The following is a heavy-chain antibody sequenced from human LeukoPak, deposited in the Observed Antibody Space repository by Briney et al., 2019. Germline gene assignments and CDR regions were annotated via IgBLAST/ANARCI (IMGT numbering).Heavy chain of an antibody. CDR3: ARDRSDGNYYMVV. D-gene: IGHD5-24*01. CDR1: GFTVSRNY. J-gene: IGHJ6*03. Sequence: GGSLRLPCAASGFTVSRNYMSWVRQAPGKGLEWVSVIYGGGSTSYADSVKGRFIISRDNSKNTLYLQMNSLRADDTAVYCCARDRSDGNYYMVVWGKGTTVIVSS. CDR2: IYGGGST. V-gene: IGHV3-53*01.